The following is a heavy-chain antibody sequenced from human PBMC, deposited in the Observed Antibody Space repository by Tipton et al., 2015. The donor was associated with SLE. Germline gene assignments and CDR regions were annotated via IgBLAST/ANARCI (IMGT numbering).Heavy chain of an antibody. CDR1: GGSISSGSYY. J-gene: IGHJ6*03. D-gene: IGHD1-26*01. Sequence: TLSLTCTVSGGSISSGSYYWSWIRQPAGKGLEWIGRIYTSGSTNYNPSLKSRVTISVDTSKNQFSLKLSSATAADTAVYYCARSQWEPGYMDVWGKGTTVTVSS. CDR3: ARSQWEPGYMDV. CDR2: IYTSGST. V-gene: IGHV4-61*02.